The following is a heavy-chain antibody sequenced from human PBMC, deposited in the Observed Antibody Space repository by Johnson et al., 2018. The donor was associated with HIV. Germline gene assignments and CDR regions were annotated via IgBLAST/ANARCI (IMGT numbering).Heavy chain of an antibody. V-gene: IGHV3-15*01. CDR1: GFTFSSAW. CDR3: TTDWEYYYGAGKLDAFDM. Sequence: VQLVESGGGLVKPGGSLRLSCVASGFTFSSAWMGWVRQAPGKGLEWVGRIKTKTDGGTIDYNAPVKGRFSISRDDSKNTLYLQMNSLKTDDTAVYYCTTDWEYYYGAGKLDAFDMWGQGTMVTVSS. J-gene: IGHJ3*02. D-gene: IGHD3-10*01. CDR2: IKTKTDGGTI.